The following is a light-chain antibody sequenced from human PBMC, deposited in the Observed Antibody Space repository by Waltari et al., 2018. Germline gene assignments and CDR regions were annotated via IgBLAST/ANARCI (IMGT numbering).Light chain of an antibody. V-gene: IGLV2-14*01. CDR1: SSDVGGYTP. CDR3: NSYTSSSTLWV. J-gene: IGLJ3*02. CDR2: DVT. Sequence: QSALTQPASVSGSPGQSITISRTGTSSDVGGYTPVSWYQQHPGKAPKLMIYDVTKRPSGVSDRFSGSKSGNTASLTISGLQAEDEADYYCNSYTSSSTLWVFGGGTKLTVL.